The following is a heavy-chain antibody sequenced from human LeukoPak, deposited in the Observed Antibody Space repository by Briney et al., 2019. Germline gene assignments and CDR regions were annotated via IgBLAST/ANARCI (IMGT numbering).Heavy chain of an antibody. CDR2: ISGSGGST. J-gene: IGHJ4*02. CDR3: AKDDGYNTYNQYDY. V-gene: IGHV3-23*01. D-gene: IGHD5-24*01. CDR1: GFTFSSYG. Sequence: AGGSLRLSCAASGFTFSSYGMSWVRQAPGKGLEWVSAISGSGGSTYYADSVKGRFTISRYNAKKTLSLQMNSLRAEDTAVYYCAKDDGYNTYNQYDYWGQGTLVTVSS.